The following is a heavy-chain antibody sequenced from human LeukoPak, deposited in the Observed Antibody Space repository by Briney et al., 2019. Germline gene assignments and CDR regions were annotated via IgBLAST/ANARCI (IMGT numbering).Heavy chain of an antibody. J-gene: IGHJ3*02. CDR1: GYTFTSYY. CDR2: INPSGGST. CDR3: ARDREYSSGRDAFDI. V-gene: IGHV1-46*01. Sequence: ASVKVSCKAPGYTFTSYYMHWVRQAPGQGLEWMGIINPSGGSTSYAQKFQGRVTMTRDMSTSTVYMELSSLRSEDTAVYYCARDREYSSGRDAFDIWGQGTMVTVSS. D-gene: IGHD6-19*01.